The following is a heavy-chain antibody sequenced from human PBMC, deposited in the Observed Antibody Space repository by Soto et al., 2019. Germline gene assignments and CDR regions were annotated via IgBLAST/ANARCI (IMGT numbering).Heavy chain of an antibody. Sequence: GGSLRLSCAASGFIFSDYYMTWIRQAPGKGLDHISYISGNSAYTNYAESAKGRFTISRDNARNSLHLEMNSLRAEDTAMYYCARLPPYSYGDRDPSPDYWGQGTLVTVSS. D-gene: IGHD4-17*01. J-gene: IGHJ4*02. V-gene: IGHV3-11*06. CDR2: ISGNSAYT. CDR1: GFIFSDYY. CDR3: ARLPPYSYGDRDPSPDY.